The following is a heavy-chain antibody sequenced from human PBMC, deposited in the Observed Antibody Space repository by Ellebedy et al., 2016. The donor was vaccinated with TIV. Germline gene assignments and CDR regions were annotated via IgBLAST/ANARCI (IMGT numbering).Heavy chain of an antibody. CDR2: IHYSGST. V-gene: IGHV4-59*01. CDR1: GGSINNYY. J-gene: IGHJ6*03. D-gene: IGHD1-26*01. Sequence: SETLSLXCTVSGGSINNYYWSWIRQPPGKRLEWIGFIHYSGSTHYNPSLRRRITISLDTSTNRFSLKLNAVSAAAPAVYFCSRTTEGYGRLWEGSYSYYMDVWGKGITVTVS. CDR3: SRTTEGYGRLWEGSYSYYMDV.